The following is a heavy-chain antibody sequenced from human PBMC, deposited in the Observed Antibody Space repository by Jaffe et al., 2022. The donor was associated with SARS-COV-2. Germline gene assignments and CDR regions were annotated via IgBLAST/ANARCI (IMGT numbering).Heavy chain of an antibody. V-gene: IGHV3-21*01. Sequence: EVQLVESGGGLVKPGGSLRLSCAASGFTFSSYSMNWVRQAPGKGLEWVSSISSSSSYIYYADSVKGRFTISRDNAKNSLYLQMNSLRAEDTAVYYCARERYSSRRYGMDVWGQGTTVTVSS. CDR2: ISSSSSYI. CDR1: GFTFSSYS. D-gene: IGHD6-13*01. J-gene: IGHJ6*02. CDR3: ARERYSSRRYGMDV.